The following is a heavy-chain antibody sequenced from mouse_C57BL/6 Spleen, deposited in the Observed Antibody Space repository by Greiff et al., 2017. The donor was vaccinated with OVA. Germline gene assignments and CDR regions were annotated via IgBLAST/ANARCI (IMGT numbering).Heavy chain of an antibody. V-gene: IGHV5-4*01. CDR1: GFTFSSYA. Sequence: DVQLVESGGGLVKPGGSLKLSCAASGFTFSSYAMSWVRQTPEKRLEWVATISDGGSYTYYPDNVKGRFTISRDNAKNNLYLQMSHLKSEDTAMYYCARENTTVVFDYWGQGTTLTVSS. CDR3: ARENTTVVFDY. CDR2: ISDGGSYT. J-gene: IGHJ2*01. D-gene: IGHD1-1*01.